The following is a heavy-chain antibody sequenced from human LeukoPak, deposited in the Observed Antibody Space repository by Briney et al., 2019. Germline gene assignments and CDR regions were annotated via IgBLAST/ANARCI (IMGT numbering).Heavy chain of an antibody. Sequence: SETLSLTCTVSGGSISSGYYWGWIRQPPGKGLEWIGSIYHSGSTYYNPSLKSRVTISVDTSKNQFSLKLSSVTAADTAVYYCAREGYSGSYYQAFDIWGQGTMVTVSS. CDR1: GGSISSGYY. CDR2: IYHSGST. J-gene: IGHJ3*02. V-gene: IGHV4-38-2*02. D-gene: IGHD1-26*01. CDR3: AREGYSGSYYQAFDI.